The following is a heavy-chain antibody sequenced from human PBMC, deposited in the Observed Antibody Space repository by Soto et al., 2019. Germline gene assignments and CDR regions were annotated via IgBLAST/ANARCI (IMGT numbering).Heavy chain of an antibody. CDR3: ARAGRSYGFYYYYYGMDV. CDR2: IKQDGSEK. Sequence: ESLRLSCAASGFTFSSYWMIWVRQAPGKGLEWVANIKQDGSEKYYVDSVKGRFTISRDNAKNSLYLQMNSLRAEDTAVYYCARAGRSYGFYYYYYGMDVWGQGTTVTVSS. J-gene: IGHJ6*02. V-gene: IGHV3-7*01. CDR1: GFTFSSYW. D-gene: IGHD5-18*01.